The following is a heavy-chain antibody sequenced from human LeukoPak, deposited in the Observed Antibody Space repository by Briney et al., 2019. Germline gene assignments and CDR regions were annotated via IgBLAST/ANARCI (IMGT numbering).Heavy chain of an antibody. Sequence: GASVKVSCKASGYTFTTYDINWVRQATGQGLEWMGWMNPNSGNTGYAQKFQGRVTMTRNTSMSTAYMELSSLRSEDTAGYYCARANYYGSGKKDLGYWGQGTLVTVSS. V-gene: IGHV1-8*01. CDR2: MNPNSGNT. CDR3: ARANYYGSGKKDLGY. J-gene: IGHJ4*02. CDR1: GYTFTTYD. D-gene: IGHD3-10*01.